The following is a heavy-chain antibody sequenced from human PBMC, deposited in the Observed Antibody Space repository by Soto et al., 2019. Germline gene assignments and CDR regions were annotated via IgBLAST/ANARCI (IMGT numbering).Heavy chain of an antibody. J-gene: IGHJ2*01. Sequence: EVQLVESGGGLVQPGGSLRLSCAASGFTFSTYWMTWVRQAPGKGLEWVANINQDGSDKNYVDSVKGRFTISRDNVKNSLYLQVNSLRAEDTALYYCVRARIDLWGRGTLVTVSS. V-gene: IGHV3-7*01. CDR2: INQDGSDK. CDR3: VRARIDL. CDR1: GFTFSTYW.